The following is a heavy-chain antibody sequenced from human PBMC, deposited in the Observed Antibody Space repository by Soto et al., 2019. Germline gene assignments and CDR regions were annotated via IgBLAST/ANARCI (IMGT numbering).Heavy chain of an antibody. D-gene: IGHD3-22*01. V-gene: IGHV3-23*04. J-gene: IGHJ4*02. CDR2: ISTRGGRT. CDR3: AKEFYYDASGQYSDLYFDS. CDR1: GFTFSSYG. Sequence: EVQLVESGGGLVQRGGSLRLSCAASGFTFSSYGMDWVRQAPPQGLEWVSSISTRGGRTYYADSVKGRFSISRDNSANAVYLDMDNLRAEDTGIYYCAKEFYYDASGQYSDLYFDSWGQGALVTVSS.